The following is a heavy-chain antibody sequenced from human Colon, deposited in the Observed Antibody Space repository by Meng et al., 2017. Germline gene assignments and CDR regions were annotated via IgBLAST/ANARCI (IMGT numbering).Heavy chain of an antibody. CDR1: GASVRSPDHQ. Sequence: QVQLKESGPGRVRPPETLSLICAVSGASVRSPDHQWGWVRQPPGKGLEWIGYARIDYANTNYNPSLKSRVNVSLDTSKNQFSLNVRSVTAADTAVYYCARDYWGSLDFWGQGILVTVSS. V-gene: IGHV4-61*08. CDR2: ARIDYANT. J-gene: IGHJ4*02. D-gene: IGHD3-16*01. CDR3: ARDYWGSLDF.